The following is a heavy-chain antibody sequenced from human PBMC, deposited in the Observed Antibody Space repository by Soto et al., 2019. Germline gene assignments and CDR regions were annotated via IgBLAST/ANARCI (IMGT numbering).Heavy chain of an antibody. CDR3: AKGRGQKWNFDY. CDR1: GFTFSSYA. V-gene: IGHV3-23*01. Sequence: EVQLLESGGGSVQPGGSLRLSCAASGFTFSSYAMHWVRRPPGKGLEWVSSISGSGGTAYYADSVKGRFSISRDSLVNTLSLQMNSLRAEDTAVYYCAKGRGQKWNFDYGGQGTRVTVS. D-gene: IGHD3-10*01. CDR2: ISGSGGTA. J-gene: IGHJ4*02.